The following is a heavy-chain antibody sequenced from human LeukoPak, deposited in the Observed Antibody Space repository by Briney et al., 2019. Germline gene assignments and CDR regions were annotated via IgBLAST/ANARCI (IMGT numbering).Heavy chain of an antibody. CDR2: IYYSGST. CDR1: GGSISSSSYY. V-gene: IGHV4-39*07. D-gene: IGHD2-15*01. Sequence: SETLSLTCTVSGGSISSSSYYWGWIRQPPGKGLEWIGSIYYSGSTYYNPSLKSRVTMSVDTSKNQFSLKLSSVTAADTAVYYCARAGLRGFWYFDLWGRGTLVTVSS. J-gene: IGHJ2*01. CDR3: ARAGLRGFWYFDL.